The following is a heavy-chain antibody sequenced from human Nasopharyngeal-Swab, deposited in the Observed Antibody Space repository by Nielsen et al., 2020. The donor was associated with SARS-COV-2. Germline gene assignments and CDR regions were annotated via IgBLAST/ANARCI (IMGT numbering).Heavy chain of an antibody. CDR2: IYWDDDK. CDR1: GFSLSTSGVG. J-gene: IGHJ5*02. D-gene: IGHD6-19*01. V-gene: IGHV2-5*02. CDR3: AHNQHWGGYEQQWLVPADWFDP. Sequence: GPTLVKPTQTVTLTCTFSGFSLSTSGVGVGWIRQPPGKALEWLALIYWDDDKRYSPSLKSRLTITKDTSKNQVVLTMTNMDPVDTATYYCAHNQHWGGYEQQWLVPADWFDPWGQGTLVTVSS.